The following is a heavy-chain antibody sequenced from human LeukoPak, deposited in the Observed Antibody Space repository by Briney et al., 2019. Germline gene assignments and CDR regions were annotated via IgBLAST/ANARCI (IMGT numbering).Heavy chain of an antibody. CDR1: GFTFSSYA. V-gene: IGHV3-23*01. CDR3: AKVGYGYGNSKHFDY. D-gene: IGHD5-18*01. J-gene: IGHJ4*02. Sequence: GGSLRLSCAASGFTFSSYAMSWVRQAPGKGLEWVSAISGSGGSTYYADSVKGRFTISRDNSKNTLYLQMNSLRAEDTAVYYCAKVGYGYGNSKHFDYWGQGTLVTVSS. CDR2: ISGSGGST.